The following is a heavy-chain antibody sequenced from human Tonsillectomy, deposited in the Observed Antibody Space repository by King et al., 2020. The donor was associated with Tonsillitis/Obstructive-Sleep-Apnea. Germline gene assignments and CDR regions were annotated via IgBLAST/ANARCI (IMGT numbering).Heavy chain of an antibody. CDR3: AKGGFGGGWFNDAFDI. CDR2: ISGSGGST. Sequence: VQLVESGGGLVQPGGSLRLSCAASGFTFSSYAMSWVRQAPGEGLEWVSAISGSGGSTYYAASVKGRFTISRDNSKNTLYLQMNSLRAEESAVFYCAKGGFGGGWFNDAFDIWGQGTMVTVSS. D-gene: IGHD3-16*01. CDR1: GFTFSSYA. J-gene: IGHJ3*02. V-gene: IGHV3-23*04.